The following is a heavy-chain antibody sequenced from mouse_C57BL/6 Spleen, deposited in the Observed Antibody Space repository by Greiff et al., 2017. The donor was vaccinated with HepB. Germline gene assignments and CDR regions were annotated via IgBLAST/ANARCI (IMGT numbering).Heavy chain of an antibody. V-gene: IGHV1-82*01. Sequence: QVQLQQSGPELVKPGASVKISCKASGYAFSSSWMNWVKQRPGKGLEWIGRIYPGDGDTNYNGKFKGKATLTADKSSSKAYMQLSSLTSEDSAVYFCARWGNYEAMDYWGQGTSVTVSS. J-gene: IGHJ4*01. CDR3: ARWGNYEAMDY. CDR1: GYAFSSSW. CDR2: IYPGDGDT. D-gene: IGHD1-1*01.